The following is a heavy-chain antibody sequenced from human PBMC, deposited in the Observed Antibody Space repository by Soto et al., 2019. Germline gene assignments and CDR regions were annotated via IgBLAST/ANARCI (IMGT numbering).Heavy chain of an antibody. Sequence: EVQLVESGGGLVQPGGSLRLSCVVSGFTFSGYWMYWVRQAPGKGLLWVSRINSDGSSTTYADSVKGRFTISRDNAKNTLYLQMNSLRADDTAVYYCARAPHLFDYWGQGTLVTVSS. CDR3: ARAPHLFDY. CDR2: INSDGSST. V-gene: IGHV3-74*01. CDR1: GFTFSGYW. J-gene: IGHJ4*02.